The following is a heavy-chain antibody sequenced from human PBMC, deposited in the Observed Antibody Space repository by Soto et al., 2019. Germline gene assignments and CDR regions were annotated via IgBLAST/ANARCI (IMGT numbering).Heavy chain of an antibody. V-gene: IGHV1-2*02. J-gene: IGHJ4*02. CDR2: INPTSGGT. Sequence: ASVKVSCKTSGYTFAAYYIHWIRQAPGQGLEWMGWINPTSGGTVYAQNFQDRVTMTRDTSISTAYMELRRLNSDDTAVYYCARDPDYGDYWGYFFDSWGQGTPVTVSS. CDR1: GYTFAAYY. CDR3: ARDPDYGDYWGYFFDS. D-gene: IGHD4-17*01.